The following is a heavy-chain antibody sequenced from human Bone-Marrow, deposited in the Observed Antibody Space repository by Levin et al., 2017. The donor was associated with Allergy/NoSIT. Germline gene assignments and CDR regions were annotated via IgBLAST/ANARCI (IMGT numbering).Heavy chain of an antibody. D-gene: IGHD2-2*01. Sequence: GGSLRLSCAASGFTFSTYSMNWVRQAPGKGLEWVSYICSSSSTVYYADSVKGRFTIPRDNAKNSLYLQMNSLTAEDTAVYFCVRDRDWISTTCLDPEYFQNWGQGTLVTVSS. V-gene: IGHV3-48*01. CDR3: VRDRDWISTTCLDPEYFQN. J-gene: IGHJ1*01. CDR1: GFTFSTYS. CDR2: ICSSSSTV.